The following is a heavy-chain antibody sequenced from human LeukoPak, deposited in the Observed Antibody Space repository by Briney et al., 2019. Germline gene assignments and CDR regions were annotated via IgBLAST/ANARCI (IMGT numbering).Heavy chain of an antibody. J-gene: IGHJ4*02. V-gene: IGHV1-69*13. CDR3: ARGGPVVTTSFDY. Sequence: ASVKVSCKASGGTFSSYAISWVRQAPGQGLEWMGGIIPIFGTAKYAQKFQGRVTITADESTSTAYMELSSLRSEDTAVYYCARGGPVVTTSFDYWGQGTLVTVSS. CDR1: GGTFSSYA. D-gene: IGHD4-23*01. CDR2: IIPIFGTA.